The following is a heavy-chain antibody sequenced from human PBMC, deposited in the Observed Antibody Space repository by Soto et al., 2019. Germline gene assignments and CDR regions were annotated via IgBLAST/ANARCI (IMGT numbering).Heavy chain of an antibody. J-gene: IGHJ4*02. CDR2: ISAHNGNT. CDR3: ARGRYGDY. D-gene: IGHD1-1*01. V-gene: IGHV1-18*01. CDR1: GYAFTTDG. Sequence: QVHLVQSGAEVKKPGASVKVSCKGSGYAFTTDGITWVRQAPGQGLEWMGWISAHNGNTNYAQNLQGRVTVTRDTPTSTAYRQLTSMRSDDTAVYYCARGRYGDYWGQGALVTVSP.